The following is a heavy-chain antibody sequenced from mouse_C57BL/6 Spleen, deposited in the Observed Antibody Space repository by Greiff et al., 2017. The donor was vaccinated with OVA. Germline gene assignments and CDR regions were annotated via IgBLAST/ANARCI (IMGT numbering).Heavy chain of an antibody. CDR1: GFTFSNYW. Sequence: EVQLQESGGGLVQPGGSMKLSCVASGFTFSNYWMNWVRQSPEKGLEWVAQIRLKSDNYSTHYAESVKGRFTTSSDDSKSSVYLQMNNLRAEDTGIYYCTGGGLRDYFDYWGQGTTLTVSS. J-gene: IGHJ2*01. CDR2: IRLKSDNYST. D-gene: IGHD2-2*01. V-gene: IGHV6-3*01. CDR3: TGGGLRDYFDY.